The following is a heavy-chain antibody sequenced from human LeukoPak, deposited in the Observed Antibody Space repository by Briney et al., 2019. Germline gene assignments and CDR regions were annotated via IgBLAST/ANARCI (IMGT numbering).Heavy chain of an antibody. D-gene: IGHD5-18*01. CDR2: IWNDGSNK. CDR1: GFTFSIYG. Sequence: GGSLRLSCAASGFTFSIYGMHWVRQAPGKGLEWVAVIWNDGSNKYYADSVKGRFTISRDNSKNTLYLQMNSLRAEDTAVYSCARENVAIQLWSTAPYGMDVWGQGTTVTVSS. CDR3: ARENVAIQLWSTAPYGMDV. V-gene: IGHV3-33*01. J-gene: IGHJ6*02.